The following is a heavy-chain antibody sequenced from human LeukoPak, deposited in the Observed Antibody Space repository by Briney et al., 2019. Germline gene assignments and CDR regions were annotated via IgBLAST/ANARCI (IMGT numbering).Heavy chain of an antibody. Sequence: SETLSLTCTVSGGSMSNSSYYWGWIRQPPGKGLEWIGEINHSGSTNYNPSLKSRVTISVDTSKNQFSLKLSSVTAADTAVYYCARFASGSYYYRDYWGQGTLVTVSS. J-gene: IGHJ4*02. CDR3: ARFASGSYYYRDY. CDR2: INHSGST. CDR1: GGSMSNSSYY. V-gene: IGHV4-39*07. D-gene: IGHD1-26*01.